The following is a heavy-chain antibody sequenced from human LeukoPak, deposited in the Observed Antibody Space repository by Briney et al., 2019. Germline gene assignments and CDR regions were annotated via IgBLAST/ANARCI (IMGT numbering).Heavy chain of an antibody. CDR1: GGTFRNYP. CDR3: AVCSSTWSGDRPDS. CDR2: ILPIFRMT. J-gene: IGHJ4*02. D-gene: IGHD2-2*01. V-gene: IGHV1-69*13. Sequence: ASVKVSCKASGGTFRNYPISWVRQAPGQGLEWMGGILPIFRMTNYAEKFQGRVTITADESTTTAYLALNSLRSEDTAVYYCAVCSSTWSGDRPDSWGQGSLVTVSS.